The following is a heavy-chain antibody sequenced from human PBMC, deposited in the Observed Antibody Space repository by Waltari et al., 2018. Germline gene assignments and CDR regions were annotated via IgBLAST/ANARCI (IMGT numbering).Heavy chain of an antibody. D-gene: IGHD7-27*01. CDR3: ARVGWLTGDRCFDY. J-gene: IGHJ4*02. CDR2: IYYSGST. CDR1: GGSISNSSYY. Sequence: QLQLQESGPGLVKPSETLSLTCTVSGGSISNSSYYWGWLRQPPGKGLEWIGSIYYSGSTYYNPSLKSRVTISVDTSKNQFSLKLSSVTAADTAVYYCARVGWLTGDRCFDYWGQGTMVTVSS. V-gene: IGHV4-39*01.